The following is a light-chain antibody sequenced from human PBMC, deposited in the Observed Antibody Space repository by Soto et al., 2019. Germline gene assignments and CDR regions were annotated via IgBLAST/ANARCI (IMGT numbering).Light chain of an antibody. Sequence: QSALTQPPSASGSPGQSVTISCTGTSSDVGGYNFVSWYQQHPGKAPKFMIYDVSNRPSGVSSRFSGSKSDNTASLTIYGLQAEDEADYYCSSYTKNSPYVFGTGTKVTVL. J-gene: IGLJ1*01. CDR3: SSYTKNSPYV. V-gene: IGLV2-14*03. CDR1: SSDVGGYNF. CDR2: DVS.